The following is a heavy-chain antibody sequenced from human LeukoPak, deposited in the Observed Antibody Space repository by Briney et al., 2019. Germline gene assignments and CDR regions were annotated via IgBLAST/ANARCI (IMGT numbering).Heavy chain of an antibody. CDR3: ARRRQLVQNFAYYYYYGMDV. CDR1: GFTFSIYW. V-gene: IGHV3-74*01. J-gene: IGHJ6*04. Sequence: GGSQRLSCAASGFTFSIYWMHWARQAPGKWLVWVSRINSDGSSTSYADSVKGRFTISRDNAKNTLYLQMNSLRAEDTAVYYCARRRQLVQNFAYYYYYGMDVWGKGTTVTVSS. CDR2: INSDGSST. D-gene: IGHD6-13*01.